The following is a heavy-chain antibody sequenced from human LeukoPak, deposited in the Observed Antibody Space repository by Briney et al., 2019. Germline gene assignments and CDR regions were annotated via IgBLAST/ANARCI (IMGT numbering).Heavy chain of an antibody. Sequence: SETLSLTCAVYGGSFSGYYWSWIRQPPGKGLEWIGEINHSGSTNYNPSLKSRVTISVDTSKNQFSLKLSSVTAADTAVYYCARRPYDFWSGGRSNWFDPWGQGTLVTVSS. D-gene: IGHD3-3*01. CDR1: GGSFSGYY. CDR3: ARRPYDFWSGGRSNWFDP. CDR2: INHSGST. J-gene: IGHJ5*02. V-gene: IGHV4-34*01.